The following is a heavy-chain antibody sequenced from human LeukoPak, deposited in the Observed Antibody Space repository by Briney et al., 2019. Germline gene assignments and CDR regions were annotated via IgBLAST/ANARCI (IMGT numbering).Heavy chain of an antibody. J-gene: IGHJ5*02. CDR3: ARDKNMYSSSWNNWFDP. CDR2: IKQDGSEK. V-gene: IGHV3-7*01. D-gene: IGHD6-13*01. Sequence: GESLRLSCAASGFTFSSYWMSWVRQAPGKGLEWVANIKQDGSEKYYVDSVKGRFTISRDNAKNSLYLQMNSLRAEDTAVYYCARDKNMYSSSWNNWFDPWGQGTLVTVSS. CDR1: GFTFSSYW.